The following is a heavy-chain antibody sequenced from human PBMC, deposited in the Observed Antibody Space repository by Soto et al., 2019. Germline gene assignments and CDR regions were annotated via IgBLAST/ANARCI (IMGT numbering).Heavy chain of an antibody. V-gene: IGHV1-69*13. D-gene: IGHD2-2*01. Sequence: SVKVSCKASGGTFSSYAISWVRQAPGQGLEWMGGIIPIFGTANYAQKFQGRVTITADESTSTAYMELSSLRSEDTAVYYCARQTYCSSTSCYGVSGMDVWGQGTTVTVSS. J-gene: IGHJ6*02. CDR1: GGTFSSYA. CDR2: IIPIFGTA. CDR3: ARQTYCSSTSCYGVSGMDV.